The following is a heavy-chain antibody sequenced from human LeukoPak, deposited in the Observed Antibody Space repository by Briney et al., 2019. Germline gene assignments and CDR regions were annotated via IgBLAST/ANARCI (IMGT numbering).Heavy chain of an antibody. CDR1: GGSISSYY. CDR3: ARGPLLWFGELFDY. CDR2: IYYSGST. Sequence: SETLSLTCTVSGGSISSYYWSWIRQPPGKGLEWIGYIYYSGSTNYNPSLKSRVTISVDTSKNQFSLKLSSVTAADTAVYYCARGPLLWFGELFDYWGQGTLVTVSS. D-gene: IGHD3-10*01. V-gene: IGHV4-59*12. J-gene: IGHJ4*02.